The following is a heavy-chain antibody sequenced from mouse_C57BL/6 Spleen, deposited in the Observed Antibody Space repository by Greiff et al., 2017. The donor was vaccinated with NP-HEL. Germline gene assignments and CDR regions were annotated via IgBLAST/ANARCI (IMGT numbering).Heavy chain of an antibody. D-gene: IGHD1-1*01. CDR1: GFTFSSYT. V-gene: IGHV5-9*01. Sequence: DVKLVESGGGLVKPGGSLKLSCAASGFTFSSYTMSWVRQTPEKRLEWVATISGGGGNTYYPDSVKGRFTISRDNAKNTLYLQMSSLRSEDTALYYCARHEVVATGFDYWGQGTTLTVSS. CDR3: ARHEVVATGFDY. J-gene: IGHJ2*01. CDR2: ISGGGGNT.